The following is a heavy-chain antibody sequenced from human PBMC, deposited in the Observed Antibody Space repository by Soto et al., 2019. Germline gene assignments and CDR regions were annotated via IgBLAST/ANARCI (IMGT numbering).Heavy chain of an antibody. V-gene: IGHV3-30*18. CDR1: GFTFSSYG. CDR3: AKGGGIVGATTFYYYYGMDV. D-gene: IGHD1-26*01. CDR2: ISYDGSNK. J-gene: IGHJ6*02. Sequence: GGSLRLSCAASGFTFSSYGMHWVRQAPGKGLEWVAVISYDGSNKYYADSVKGRFTISRDNSKNTLYLQMNSLRAEDTAVYYCAKGGGIVGATTFYYYYGMDVWGQGTTVTVSS.